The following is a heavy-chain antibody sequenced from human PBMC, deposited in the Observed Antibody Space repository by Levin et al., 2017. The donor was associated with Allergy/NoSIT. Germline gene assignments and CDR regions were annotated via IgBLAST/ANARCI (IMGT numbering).Heavy chain of an antibody. D-gene: IGHD3-22*01. CDR3: ATDPRYYYDSSGYYAHYDGMDV. Sequence: ASVKVSCKVSGYTLTELSMHWVRQAPGKGLEWMGGFDPEDGETIYAQKFQGRVTMTEDTSTDTAYMELSSLRSEDTAVYYCATDPRYYYDSSGYYAHYDGMDVWGQGTTVTVSS. V-gene: IGHV1-24*01. CDR2: FDPEDGET. CDR1: GYTLTELS. J-gene: IGHJ6*02.